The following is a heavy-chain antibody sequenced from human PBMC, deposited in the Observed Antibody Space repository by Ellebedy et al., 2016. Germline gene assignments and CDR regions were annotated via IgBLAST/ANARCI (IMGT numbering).Heavy chain of an antibody. D-gene: IGHD3-10*01. CDR2: IYYSGST. V-gene: IGHV4-59*12. Sequence: SETLSLTXTVSGGSITNDYWSWIRQPPGKGLEWIGYIYYSGSTNYNPSLKSRVTISVDTSKNQFSLKLSSVTAADTAVYYCARDGGYYASGPFDYWGQGTLVTVSS. J-gene: IGHJ4*02. CDR3: ARDGGYYASGPFDY. CDR1: GGSITNDY.